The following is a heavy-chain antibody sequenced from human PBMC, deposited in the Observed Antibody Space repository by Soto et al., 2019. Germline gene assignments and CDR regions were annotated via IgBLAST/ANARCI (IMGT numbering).Heavy chain of an antibody. CDR2: ISAYNGNT. J-gene: IGHJ6*02. V-gene: IGHV1-18*01. D-gene: IGHD6-19*01. CDR3: ASSYLYSSGWYGRWDYYYYGMDV. Sequence: QVQLVQSGAEVKKPGASVKVSCKASGYTFTSYGISWVRQAPGQGLEWMGWISAYNGNTNYAQKLQGRVTMTTDTSTSPAYMGLRSLRSDDTAVYYCASSYLYSSGWYGRWDYYYYGMDVWGQGTTVTVSS. CDR1: GYTFTSYG.